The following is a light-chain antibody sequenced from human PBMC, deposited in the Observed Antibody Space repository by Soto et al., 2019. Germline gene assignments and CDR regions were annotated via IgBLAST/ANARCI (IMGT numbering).Light chain of an antibody. CDR1: QSIGSN. CDR2: GAS. CDR3: QRYNHWL. V-gene: IGKV3-15*01. J-gene: IGKJ2*01. Sequence: EIVMTQSPATLSASPGERATLSCRASQSIGSNLVWYQQKPGQAPRLLIYGASTRATGIPARFSGSGSGTEFTLTISSLQSEDYAVYDCQRYNHWLFGQGTKLEIK.